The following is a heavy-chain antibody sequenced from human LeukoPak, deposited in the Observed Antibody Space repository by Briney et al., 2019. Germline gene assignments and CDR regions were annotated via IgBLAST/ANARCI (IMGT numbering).Heavy chain of an antibody. J-gene: IGHJ4*02. Sequence: ASVKVSCKASGYTFTSYGISWVRQAPGQGLEWMGWISAYNGNTNYAQKLQGRVTMTTDTSTSTAYMELSRLRSDDTAVYYCARASLLLLWFGELSNWGQGTLVTVSS. D-gene: IGHD3-10*01. V-gene: IGHV1-18*01. CDR2: ISAYNGNT. CDR1: GYTFTSYG. CDR3: ARASLLLLWFGELSN.